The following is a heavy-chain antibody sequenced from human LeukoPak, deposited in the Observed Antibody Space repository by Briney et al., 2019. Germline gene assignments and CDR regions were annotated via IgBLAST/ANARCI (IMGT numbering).Heavy chain of an antibody. J-gene: IGHJ4*02. CDR2: MNPNSGNT. CDR1: GYTFTGYD. Sequence: ASVKVSCKASGYTFTGYDINWVRQATGQGLEWMGWMNPNSGNTGYAQKFQGRVTITRNTSISTAYMELSSLRSEDTAVYYCARAPSSGRARYYFDYWGQGTLVTVSS. V-gene: IGHV1-8*03. CDR3: ARAPSSGRARYYFDY. D-gene: IGHD6-19*01.